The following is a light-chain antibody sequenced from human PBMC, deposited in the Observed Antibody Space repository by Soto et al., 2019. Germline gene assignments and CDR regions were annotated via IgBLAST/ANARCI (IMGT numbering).Light chain of an antibody. CDR1: QGIRNN. Sequence: AIQLTQSPSSLPASVGDRVDITCRASQGIRNNLGWYQQKPGKAPKLLIYAASILQSGVPSRFSGSGSGTDLTLTIRSLQPEDFAFYFCLQHSNYPLTFGGGTKVDIK. CDR3: LQHSNYPLT. CDR2: AAS. J-gene: IGKJ4*01. V-gene: IGKV1-6*01.